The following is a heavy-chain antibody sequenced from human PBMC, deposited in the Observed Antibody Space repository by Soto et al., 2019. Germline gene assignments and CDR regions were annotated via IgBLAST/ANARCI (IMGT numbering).Heavy chain of an antibody. Sequence: EVHLLESGGGLVQPGGSPRLPCAASGFIFNNYAMSWVRQAPGRGLEWVSGISGGGGSTYYADSVKGRFTISRDNSKNTLYLQMNSLRGEDTAVYYCAKDLGDSSPVGFDYWGQGTLVTVSS. D-gene: IGHD3-22*01. CDR1: GFIFNNYA. CDR2: ISGGGGST. J-gene: IGHJ4*02. V-gene: IGHV3-23*01. CDR3: AKDLGDSSPVGFDY.